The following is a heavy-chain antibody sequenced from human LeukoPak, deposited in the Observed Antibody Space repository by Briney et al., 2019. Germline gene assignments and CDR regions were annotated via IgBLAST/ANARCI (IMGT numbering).Heavy chain of an antibody. V-gene: IGHV1-46*01. CDR2: INPSGGST. D-gene: IGHD5-12*01. CDR3: ARVISGNGGWFAP. Sequence: GSVKVSCKASGYTFTSYYMHWVRQAPGQGLEWMGIINPSGGSTSYAQKFQGRVTMTRDTSTSTVYMELSSLRSEDTAVYYCARVISGNGGWFAPWGQGTLVTVSS. CDR1: GYTFTSYY. J-gene: IGHJ5*02.